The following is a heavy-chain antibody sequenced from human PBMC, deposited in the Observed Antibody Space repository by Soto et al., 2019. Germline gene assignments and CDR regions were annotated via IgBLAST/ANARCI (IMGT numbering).Heavy chain of an antibody. CDR1: GYTFTSYD. J-gene: IGHJ5*02. CDR3: ASGQGCSGGSCYSLWSNWFDP. CDR2: MNPNSGNT. Sequence: ASVKVSCKASGYTFTSYDINWVRQATGQGLEWMGWMNPNSGNTGYAQKFQGRVTMTRNTSISTAYMELSSLRSEDTAVYYCASGQGCSGGSCYSLWSNWFDPWGQGTLVTVSS. D-gene: IGHD2-15*01. V-gene: IGHV1-8*01.